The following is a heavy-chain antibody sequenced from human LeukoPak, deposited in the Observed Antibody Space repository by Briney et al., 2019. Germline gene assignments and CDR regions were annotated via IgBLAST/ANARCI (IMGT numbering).Heavy chain of an antibody. CDR2: INPNSGGT. V-gene: IGHV1-2*06. CDR3: AKYSGPYSSGWYDA. J-gene: IGHJ5*02. Sequence: GASVKVSCKASGYTFTGYYMHWVRQAPGQGLEWMGRINPNSGGTNYAQKFQGRVTMTRDTSINTAYMELNELRSDDTAVYQCAKYSGPYSSGWYDAWGQGTLVTVSS. CDR1: GYTFTGYY. D-gene: IGHD6-19*01.